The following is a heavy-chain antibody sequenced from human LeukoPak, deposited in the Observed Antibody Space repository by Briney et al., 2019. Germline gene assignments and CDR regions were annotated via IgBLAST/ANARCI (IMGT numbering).Heavy chain of an antibody. V-gene: IGHV4-4*07. Sequence: PSETLSLTCTVSRGSTSTYYWSWIRQPAGKGLEWIGRIYPSGNTNFNPSLMSRVTMSIDTSKNQFSLKLSSVTAADTAIYYRARTLHPPNLNWYFDYWGQGTLVTVSS. J-gene: IGHJ4*02. CDR3: ARTLHPPNLNWYFDY. CDR2: IYPSGNT. CDR1: RGSTSTYY. D-gene: IGHD1-1*01.